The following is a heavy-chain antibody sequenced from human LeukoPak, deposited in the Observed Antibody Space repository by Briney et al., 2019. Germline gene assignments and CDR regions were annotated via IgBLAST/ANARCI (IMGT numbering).Heavy chain of an antibody. CDR2: ISGSGGST. Sequence: AGGSLRLSCVASGFAFSSYWMHWVRQAPGKGLEWVSAISGSGGSTYYADSVKGRFTISRDNSKNTLYLQMNSLRAEDTAVYYCAKGLYGDLDYWGQGTLVTVSS. J-gene: IGHJ4*02. CDR3: AKGLYGDLDY. CDR1: GFAFSSYW. D-gene: IGHD4-17*01. V-gene: IGHV3-23*01.